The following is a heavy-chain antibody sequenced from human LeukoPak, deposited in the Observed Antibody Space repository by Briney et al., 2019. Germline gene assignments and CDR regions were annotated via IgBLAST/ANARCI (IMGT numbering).Heavy chain of an antibody. Sequence: SVKVSCKASGGTFSSYAISWVRQAPGQGLEWMGGFIPIFGTANYAQKFQGRVTITADESTSTAYMELSSLRSEDTAVYYCARALNWNVYYYYGMDVWGQGTTVTVSS. CDR2: FIPIFGTA. CDR1: GGTFSSYA. V-gene: IGHV1-69*13. J-gene: IGHJ6*02. D-gene: IGHD1-1*01. CDR3: ARALNWNVYYYYGMDV.